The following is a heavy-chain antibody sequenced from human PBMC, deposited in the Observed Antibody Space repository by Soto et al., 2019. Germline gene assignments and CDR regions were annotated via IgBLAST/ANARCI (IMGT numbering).Heavy chain of an antibody. CDR2: INHSGST. J-gene: IGHJ5*02. Sequence: PSETLSLTCAVYGGSFSGYYWSWIRQPPGKGLEWIGEINHSGSTNYNPSLKSRVTISVDTSKNQFSLKLSSVTAADTAVYYCARGRIKIVVVPAAIYSPWGQGTLVTVSS. D-gene: IGHD2-2*01. V-gene: IGHV4-34*01. CDR1: GGSFSGYY. CDR3: ARGRIKIVVVPAAIYSP.